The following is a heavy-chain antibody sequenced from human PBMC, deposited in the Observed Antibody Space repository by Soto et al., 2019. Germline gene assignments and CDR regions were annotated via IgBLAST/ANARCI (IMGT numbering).Heavy chain of an antibody. J-gene: IGHJ4*02. CDR3: ARELCSSWPFYFDY. V-gene: IGHV3-33*01. D-gene: IGHD6-13*01. CDR1: GFTFSSYG. Sequence: QVQLVESGGGVVQPGRSLRLSCAASGFTFSSYGMHWVRQAPGKGLEWVAVIWYDGSNKYYADSVKGRFTISRDNSKNKLYLQMNSLRAEDTALYYCARELCSSWPFYFDYWGQGSLVNVSS. CDR2: IWYDGSNK.